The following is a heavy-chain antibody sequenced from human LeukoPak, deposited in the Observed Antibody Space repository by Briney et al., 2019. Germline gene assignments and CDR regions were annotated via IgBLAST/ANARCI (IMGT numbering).Heavy chain of an antibody. J-gene: IGHJ4*02. Sequence: ASVKVSCKASGYTFTGYYTHWVRQAPGQGLEWMGWINPNSGGTNYAQKFQGRVTMTRDTSISTAYMELSRLRSDDTAVYYCARDAHRIAVAGTCDYWGQGTLVTVSS. CDR3: ARDAHRIAVAGTCDY. V-gene: IGHV1-2*02. CDR2: INPNSGGT. D-gene: IGHD6-19*01. CDR1: GYTFTGYY.